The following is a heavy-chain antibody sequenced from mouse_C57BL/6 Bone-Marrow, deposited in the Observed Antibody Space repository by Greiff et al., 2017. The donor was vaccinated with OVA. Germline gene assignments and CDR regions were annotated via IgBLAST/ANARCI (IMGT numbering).Heavy chain of an antibody. D-gene: IGHD1-1*01. J-gene: IGHJ1*03. CDR1: GFTFSDYY. V-gene: IGHV5-12*01. CDR3: ARRWGYYYGSSYYWYFDV. Sequence: DVHLVESGGGLVQPGGSLKLSCAASGFTFSDYYMYWVRQTPEKRLEWVAYISNGGGSTYYPDTVKGRFTISRDNAKNTLYLQMSRLKSEDTAMYYCARRWGYYYGSSYYWYFDVWGTGTTVTVSS. CDR2: ISNGGGST.